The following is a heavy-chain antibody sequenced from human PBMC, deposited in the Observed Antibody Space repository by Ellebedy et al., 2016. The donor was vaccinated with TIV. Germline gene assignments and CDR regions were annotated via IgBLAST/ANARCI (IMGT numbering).Heavy chain of an antibody. V-gene: IGHV3-23*01. Sequence: GESLKISCAASGFTFSSFAMHWVRQAPGKGLEWLSVLSGAGDNTYNADSVKGRFTITRDNSKNTLFLQMKRLRAEDTAVYYCAKGSSSGFNYDRVGFQYWGQGTLVTVSS. D-gene: IGHD3-22*01. CDR2: LSGAGDNT. J-gene: IGHJ4*02. CDR1: GFTFSSFA. CDR3: AKGSSSGFNYDRVGFQY.